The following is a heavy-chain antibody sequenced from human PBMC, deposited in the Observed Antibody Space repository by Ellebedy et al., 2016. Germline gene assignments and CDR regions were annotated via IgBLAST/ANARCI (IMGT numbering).Heavy chain of an antibody. CDR2: IYYSGST. D-gene: IGHD3-10*01. V-gene: IGHV4-61*01. J-gene: IGHJ5*02. CDR1: GGSISSSSYY. CDR3: ARARVRGAAGLVFDP. Sequence: SETLSLTXTVSGGSISSSSYYWSWIRQPPGKGLEWIGYIYYSGSTNYNPSLKSRVTISVDTSKNQFSLKLSSVTAADTAVYYCARARVRGAAGLVFDPWGQGTLVTGSS.